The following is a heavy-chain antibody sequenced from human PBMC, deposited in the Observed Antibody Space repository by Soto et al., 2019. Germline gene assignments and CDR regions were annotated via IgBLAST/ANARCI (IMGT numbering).Heavy chain of an antibody. J-gene: IGHJ4*02. CDR1: GYTFTSYA. CDR2: INAGNGNT. Sequence: ASVKVSCKASGYTFTSYAIHWVRQATGQRLEWMGWINAGNGNTKYSQKFQGRVTITRDTSASTAYMELSSLRSEDTAVYYCARGLITGSHYSGGWYYFDSWGQGTQVTVSS. CDR3: ARGLITGSHYSGGWYYFDS. V-gene: IGHV1-3*01. D-gene: IGHD6-19*01.